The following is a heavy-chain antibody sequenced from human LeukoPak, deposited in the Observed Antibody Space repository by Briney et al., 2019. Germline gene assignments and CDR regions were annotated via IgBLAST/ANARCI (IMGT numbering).Heavy chain of an antibody. V-gene: IGHV7-4-1*02. CDR3: ARVGGRGSLAYYYMDV. Sequence: GASVKVSCKASGYTFASYAMNWVRQAPGQGLEWMGWINTNTGNPTYVQGFTGRFVFSLDTSVSTAYLQISSLKAEDTAVYYCARVGGRGSLAYYYMDVWGKGTTVTVSS. CDR2: INTNTGNP. CDR1: GYTFASYA. D-gene: IGHD3-16*01. J-gene: IGHJ6*03.